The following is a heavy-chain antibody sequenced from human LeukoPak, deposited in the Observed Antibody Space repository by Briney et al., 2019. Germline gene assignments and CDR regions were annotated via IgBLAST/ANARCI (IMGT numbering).Heavy chain of an antibody. V-gene: IGHV3-21*01. CDR2: ISSSSSYI. D-gene: IGHD4-11*01. Sequence: GGSLRLSCAASGFTFSSYSMNWVRQAPGKGLEWVSSISSSSSYIYYADSVKGRFTISRDNAKNSLYLQMNSLRAEDTAVYYCARVSSGWTTVTPFDYWGQGTLVTVSS. J-gene: IGHJ4*02. CDR3: ARVSSGWTTVTPFDY. CDR1: GFTFSSYS.